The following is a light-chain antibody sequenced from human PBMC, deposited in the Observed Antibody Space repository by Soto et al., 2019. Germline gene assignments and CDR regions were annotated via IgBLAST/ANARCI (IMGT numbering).Light chain of an antibody. CDR3: QQYGSSPGT. CDR1: QSVSSTH. CDR2: GAS. V-gene: IGKV3-20*01. J-gene: IGKJ1*01. Sequence: EIVLTQSPGTLSLSPGDRATLSCRASQSVSSTHLAWYQQKPGLAPRLLIFGASSRATGIPDRFIGSGSGTDFTLTISRLEPEDFAVYYCQQYGSSPGTFGQGTKV.